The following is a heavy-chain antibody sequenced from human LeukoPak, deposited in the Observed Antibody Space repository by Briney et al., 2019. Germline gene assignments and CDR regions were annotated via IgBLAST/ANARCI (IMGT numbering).Heavy chain of an antibody. CDR3: ARDGGLDY. D-gene: IGHD3-16*01. V-gene: IGHV1-2*02. CDR1: GYTFIDYY. J-gene: IGHJ4*02. CDR2: INPNTGDT. Sequence: GASVKVSCKASGYTFIDYYMHWVRQAPGQGLEWMGWINPNTGDTNSAQKFQGRVTMTRDTSISTAYMELSRLRSDDTAVYYCARDGGLDYWGQGTLVTVSS.